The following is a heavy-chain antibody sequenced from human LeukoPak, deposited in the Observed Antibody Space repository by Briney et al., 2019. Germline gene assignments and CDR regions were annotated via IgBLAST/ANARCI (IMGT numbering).Heavy chain of an antibody. Sequence: GSLRLSCAASGVTFSSYGMHWVRHAPGKGLEWVAVISYDGSNKYYADSVKGRFTISRDNSKNTLYLQMNSLRAEDTAVYYCTRETSSRYFDYWGQGTLVTVS. CDR3: TRETSSRYFDY. V-gene: IGHV3-30*03. J-gene: IGHJ4*02. CDR1: GVTFSSYG. CDR2: ISYDGSNK.